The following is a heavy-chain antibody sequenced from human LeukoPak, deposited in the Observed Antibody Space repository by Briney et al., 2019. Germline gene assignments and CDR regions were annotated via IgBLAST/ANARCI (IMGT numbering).Heavy chain of an antibody. CDR3: ARTGEQWHAFGY. D-gene: IGHD6-19*01. CDR1: GGSISSHY. Sequence: SETLSLTCTVSGGSISSHYWSWIRQPPGKGLEWIGYIYYSGSTNYNPSLKSRVTISVDTSKNQFSLKLSSVTAADTAVYYCARTGEQWHAFGYWGQGTLVTVSS. J-gene: IGHJ4*02. CDR2: IYYSGST. V-gene: IGHV4-59*11.